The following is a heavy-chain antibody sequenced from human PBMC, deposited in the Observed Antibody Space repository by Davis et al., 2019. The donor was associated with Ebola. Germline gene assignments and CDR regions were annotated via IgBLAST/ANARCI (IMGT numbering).Heavy chain of an antibody. CDR3: ARCGRGAFDI. CDR2: IYYSGST. CDR1: GGSISSHY. J-gene: IGHJ3*02. Sequence: SETLSLTCTVSGGSISSHYWSWIRQPPGKGLEWIGYIYYSGSTNYNPSLKSRVIISVDTSKNQFSLKLSSVTAADTAVYYCARCGRGAFDIWGQGTMVTVSS. D-gene: IGHD2-21*01. V-gene: IGHV4-59*11.